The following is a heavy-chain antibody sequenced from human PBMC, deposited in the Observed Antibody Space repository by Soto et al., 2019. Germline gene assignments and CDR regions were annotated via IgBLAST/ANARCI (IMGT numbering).Heavy chain of an antibody. V-gene: IGHV3-33*01. CDR1: GFTFSSYG. CDR3: ARDRFKSQLLRGLFDY. D-gene: IGHD1-26*01. Sequence: GGSLRLSCAASGFTFSSYGMHWVRQAPGKGLEWVAVIWSDASNKYYADSVKGRFTISRDNSKNTLYLQMNSLRAEDTAVYYCARDRFKSQLLRGLFDYWSQGTLVTVSS. J-gene: IGHJ4*02. CDR2: IWSDASNK.